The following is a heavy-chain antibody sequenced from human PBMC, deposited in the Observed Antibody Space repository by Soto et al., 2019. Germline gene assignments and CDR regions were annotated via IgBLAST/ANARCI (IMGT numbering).Heavy chain of an antibody. CDR2: IWYDGSNK. Sequence: QVQLVESGGGVVQPGRSLRLSCAASGFTFSSYGMHWVRQAPGKGLEWVAVIWYDGSNKYYADSVKGRFTISRDNSKNTLYLQMNSLRAEDTAVYYCAREWEIAAAGKRNWFDPWGQGTLVTVSS. CDR1: GFTFSSYG. J-gene: IGHJ5*02. V-gene: IGHV3-33*01. CDR3: AREWEIAAAGKRNWFDP. D-gene: IGHD6-13*01.